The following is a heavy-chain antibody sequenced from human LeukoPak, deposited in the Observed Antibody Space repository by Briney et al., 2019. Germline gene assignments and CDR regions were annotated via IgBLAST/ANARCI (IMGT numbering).Heavy chain of an antibody. CDR3: ARASGMGALDAFDI. Sequence: SETLSLTCTVSGGSISSYYWIWIRQPPGKGLEWIGYIYYSGSTNYNPSLKSRVTISVDTSKNQFSLKLSSVTAADTAVYYCARASGMGALDAFDIWGQGTMVTVSS. V-gene: IGHV4-59*01. CDR1: GGSISSYY. J-gene: IGHJ3*02. CDR2: IYYSGST. D-gene: IGHD1-26*01.